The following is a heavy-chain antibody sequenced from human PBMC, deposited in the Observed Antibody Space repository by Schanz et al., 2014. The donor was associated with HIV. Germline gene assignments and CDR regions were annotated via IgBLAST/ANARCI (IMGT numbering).Heavy chain of an antibody. CDR1: FLRLPSFS. CDR3: AKDFTDGKGGGEY. Sequence: EVQVVESGGGLVQPGRPLLLSFQISFLRLPSFSMHWVRQIPGQGLEWISGINSNNKVMGYSVSVKGRFTISRDTAKNSLYLEMNNLRGDDTAFYYCAKDFTDGKGGGEYWGQGALVIVSS. J-gene: IGHJ4*02. D-gene: IGHD1-26*01. V-gene: IGHV3-9*01. CDR2: INSNNKVM.